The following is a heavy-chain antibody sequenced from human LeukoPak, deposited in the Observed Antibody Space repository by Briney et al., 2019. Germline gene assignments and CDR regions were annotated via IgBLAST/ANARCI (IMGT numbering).Heavy chain of an antibody. CDR3: ARDREAAADLDY. J-gene: IGHJ4*02. CDR2: IYTSGST. CDR1: VGSISSYY. D-gene: IGHD6-13*01. V-gene: IGHV4-4*07. Sequence: SETLSLTSTVPVGSISSYYWRWIPQPARKGLGWIGRIYTSGSTNYNPSLKSRVTMSVDTSKNQFSLKLSSVTAADTAVYYCARDREAAADLDYWGQGTLVTVSS.